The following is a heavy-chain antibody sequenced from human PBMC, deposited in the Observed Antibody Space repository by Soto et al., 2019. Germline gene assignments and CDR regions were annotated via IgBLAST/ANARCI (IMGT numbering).Heavy chain of an antibody. V-gene: IGHV4-61*01. D-gene: IGHD3-22*01. CDR2: IYYSGST. CDR3: ARDQYDSSGYYYYYYYYGMDV. CDR1: GGSVSSGSYY. J-gene: IGHJ6*02. Sequence: SETLSLTCTVSGGSVSSGSYYWSWIRQPPGKVLEWIGYIYYSGSTNYNPSLKSRVTISVDTSKNQFSLKLSSVTAADTAVYYCARDQYDSSGYYYYYYYYGMDVWGQGTTVTVSS.